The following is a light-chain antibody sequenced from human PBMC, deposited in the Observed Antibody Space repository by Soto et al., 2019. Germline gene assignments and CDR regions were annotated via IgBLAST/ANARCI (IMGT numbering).Light chain of an antibody. J-gene: IGLJ1*01. V-gene: IGLV2-23*01. CDR1: RSDFGSYNL. CDR2: EDS. CDR3: CSYAGSSTYV. Sequence: QSVLTQPASVSGSPGQSITISCTGTRSDFGSYNLVSWYQQHPGKAPKLMIYEDSKRPSGVSNRFSGSKSGNTASLTISGLQAEDDADYYCCSYAGSSTYVFGTGTKVTVL.